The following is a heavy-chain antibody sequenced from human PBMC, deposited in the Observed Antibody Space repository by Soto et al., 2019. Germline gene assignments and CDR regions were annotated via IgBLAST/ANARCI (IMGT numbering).Heavy chain of an antibody. CDR1: GYTFTSYD. CDR2: INPNSGAT. V-gene: IGHV1-2*02. J-gene: IGHJ4*02. CDR3: ARSRLTDYSIDY. D-gene: IGHD4-4*01. Sequence: GASVTVSCKASGYTFTSYDINWVRQAPGQGLEWMGWINPNSGATNYALKFQGRVTMTRDTSISAAYMELNSLTSDDTAVYYCARSRLTDYSIDYWGQGTLVTVSS.